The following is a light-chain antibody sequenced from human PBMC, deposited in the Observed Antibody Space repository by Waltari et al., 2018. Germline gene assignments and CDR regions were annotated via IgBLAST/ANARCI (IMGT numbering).Light chain of an antibody. CDR3: LQYNSHPLT. CDR2: AAS. J-gene: IGKJ3*01. CDR1: QGISTY. Sequence: DIQMTQSPSSLSAAAGDTVNITCRASQGISTYLNWYQQKPGKAPKRLIYAASSLESGVPSRFSGSGSGTDFTLTISSLQPEDFATYYCLQYNSHPLTFGPGTKLDIK. V-gene: IGKV1-17*01.